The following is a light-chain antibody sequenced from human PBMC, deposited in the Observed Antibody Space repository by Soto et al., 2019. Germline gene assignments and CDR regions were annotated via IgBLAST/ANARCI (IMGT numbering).Light chain of an antibody. CDR3: QPYNYYST. CDR1: QSISSW. CDR2: DAS. Sequence: DIQMTQSPSTLSASVGDRVTITCRASQSISSWLAWYQQKPGKAPKLLIYDASSLGSEVPSRFSGSGSGTEFTLTISSLQPDDSATYYCQPYNYYSTFGQGTKLEIK. V-gene: IGKV1-5*01. J-gene: IGKJ2*01.